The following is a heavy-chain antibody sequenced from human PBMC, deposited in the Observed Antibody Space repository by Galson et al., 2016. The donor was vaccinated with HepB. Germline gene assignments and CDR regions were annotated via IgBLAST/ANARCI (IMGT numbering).Heavy chain of an antibody. V-gene: IGHV4-30-2*01. Sequence: TLSLTCAVSGGSISSGGYSWIWIRQPPGKGLEWIGYIYHSGSTYYNPSLKSRVTISVDRSKNQFSLKLNSVTAADTAVYYCARRDSSGYYTGWGQGTLVTVSS. D-gene: IGHD3-22*01. CDR1: GGSISSGGYS. CDR2: IYHSGST. J-gene: IGHJ4*02. CDR3: ARRDSSGYYTG.